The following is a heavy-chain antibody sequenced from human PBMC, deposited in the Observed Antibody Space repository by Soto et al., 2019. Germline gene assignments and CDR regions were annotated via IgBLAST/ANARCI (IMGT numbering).Heavy chain of an antibody. V-gene: IGHV1-18*01. J-gene: IGHJ4*02. CDR3: ARRAETNGWNGFGADKYYFDF. CDR2: ISAYNGNT. D-gene: IGHD1-1*01. CDR1: GYTFTSYG. Sequence: EASVKVSCKASGYTFTSYGISWVRQAPGQGLEWMGWISAYNGNTNYAQKLQGRVTMTTDTSTSTAYMELRSLRSDDTAVYYCARRAETNGWNGFGADKYYFDFWGQGTLVTVSS.